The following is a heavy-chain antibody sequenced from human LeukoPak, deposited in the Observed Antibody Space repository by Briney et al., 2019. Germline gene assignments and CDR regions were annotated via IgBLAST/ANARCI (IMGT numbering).Heavy chain of an antibody. D-gene: IGHD1-26*01. J-gene: IGHJ4*02. CDR1: GFTFSDYY. Sequence: GGSLRLSCAASGFTFSDYYMSWIRQAPGKGLEWVSYISSSGTTIYYADSVKGRFTISRDNAKNSLYLQMNSLRAEDTAGYYCARWGDSGSLQHCIYWGEGTLVTVSS. CDR2: ISSSGTTI. V-gene: IGHV3-11*01. CDR3: ARWGDSGSLQHCIY.